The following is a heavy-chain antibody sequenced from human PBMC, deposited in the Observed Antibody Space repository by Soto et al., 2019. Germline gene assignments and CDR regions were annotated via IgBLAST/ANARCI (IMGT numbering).Heavy chain of an antibody. CDR1: GGTFSSYA. Sequence: QVQLVQSGAEVKKPGSSVKVSCKASGGTFSSYAISWVRQAPGQGLEWMGGIIPIFGTANYAQKFQGRVTITADQSTSTAYMELSSLRSEDTAVYYCARATGAIFVVARGWFDPWGQGTLVTGSS. V-gene: IGHV1-69*01. D-gene: IGHD3-3*01. CDR3: ARATGAIFVVARGWFDP. J-gene: IGHJ5*02. CDR2: IIPIFGTA.